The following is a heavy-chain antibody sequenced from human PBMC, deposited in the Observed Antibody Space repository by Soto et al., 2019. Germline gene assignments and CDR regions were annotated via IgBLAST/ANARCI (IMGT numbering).Heavy chain of an antibody. CDR1: GFTFSNYE. J-gene: IGHJ6*02. CDR2: IGNRGRTI. CDR3: ARDPAIYSGKFDYGLDV. V-gene: IGHV3-48*03. Sequence: EVQLVESGGGLVQAGGSLRLFCAASGFTFSNYEMNWVRQAPGKGLEWVSYIGNRGRTIYYSDSVKGRFTISRDNAKNSRYLQMNSLSDEDTAVYYCARDPAIYSGKFDYGLDVWGQGTTVTVSS. D-gene: IGHD4-4*01.